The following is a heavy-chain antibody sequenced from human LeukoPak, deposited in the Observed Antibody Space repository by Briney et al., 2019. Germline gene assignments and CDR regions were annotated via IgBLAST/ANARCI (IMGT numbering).Heavy chain of an antibody. CDR2: IYHSGST. CDR3: ARTYGGNTFLDY. Sequence: SETLSLTCAVSGGSISSGGYSWSWIRQPPGKGLEWIGYIYHSGSTYYNPSLKSRVTISVDTSKNQFSLKLSSVTAADTAVYYCARTYGGNTFLDYWGQGTLVTVSS. V-gene: IGHV4-30-2*01. CDR1: GGSISSGGYS. J-gene: IGHJ4*02. D-gene: IGHD4-23*01.